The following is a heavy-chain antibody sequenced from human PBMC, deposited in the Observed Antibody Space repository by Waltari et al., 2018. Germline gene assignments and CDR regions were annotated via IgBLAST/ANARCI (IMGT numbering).Heavy chain of an antibody. Sequence: EVQLEESGGGLIRPGGSLRLSCAASGFPVINNYMTWVRQAPGKGLEWVSLVWICGDTHYAYSVKGRFTISRDNSKNTVYLQMHDLRAEDTAIYYCSRNFHDPQDVWGQGTTVIVS. D-gene: IGHD3-3*01. V-gene: IGHV3-53*01. CDR2: VWICGDT. CDR1: GFPVINNY. J-gene: IGHJ6*02. CDR3: SRNFHDPQDV.